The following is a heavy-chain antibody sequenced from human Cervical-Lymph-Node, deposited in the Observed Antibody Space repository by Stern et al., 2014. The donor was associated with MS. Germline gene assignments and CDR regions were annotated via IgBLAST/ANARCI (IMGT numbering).Heavy chain of an antibody. J-gene: IGHJ4*02. CDR1: GYKFTNYY. Sequence: QDQLVQSGAEVKKPGASVKISCKAPGYKFTNYYNHWMRQAPGQGPEWMGMINPSGDSTTYAQKFQGRVTMTRDTSTSTVFMELSRLRSEDAAVYYCASGRLGYWGQGTQVTVSS. CDR2: INPSGDST. V-gene: IGHV1-46*01. CDR3: ASGRLGY.